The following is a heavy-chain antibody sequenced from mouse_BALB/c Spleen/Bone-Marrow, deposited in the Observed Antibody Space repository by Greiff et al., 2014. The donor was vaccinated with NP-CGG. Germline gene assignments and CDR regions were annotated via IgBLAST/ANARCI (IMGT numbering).Heavy chain of an antibody. CDR3: ARSYYGSSQPFDY. J-gene: IGHJ2*01. CDR1: GYTFTDYA. CDR2: ISTYSGNT. Sequence: VQRVESGPELVRPGASVKISCKGSGYTFTDYAMHWVKQSHAKSLEWIGVISTYSGNTNYNQKFKGKATMTVDKSSSTAYMELARLTSEDSAIYYCARSYYGSSQPFDYWGQGTTLTVSS. V-gene: IGHV1-67*01. D-gene: IGHD1-1*01.